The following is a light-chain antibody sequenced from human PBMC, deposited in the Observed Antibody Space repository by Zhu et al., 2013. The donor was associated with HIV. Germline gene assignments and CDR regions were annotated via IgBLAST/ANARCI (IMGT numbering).Light chain of an antibody. CDR3: QQYNNWPT. V-gene: IGKV3D-15*01. CDR2: STS. Sequence: IVLTQSPGTLSLSPGERATLSCRASEIFSRSYLAWYQQKVGQSPRLLIYSTSTRATGTPDRFSGSGSGTEFTLTISSLQSEDFAVYYCQQYNNWPTSGQGTKVEIK. CDR1: EIFSRSY. J-gene: IGKJ1*01.